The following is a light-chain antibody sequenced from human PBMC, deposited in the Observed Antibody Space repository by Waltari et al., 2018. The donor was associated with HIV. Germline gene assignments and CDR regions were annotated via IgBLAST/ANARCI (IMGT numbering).Light chain of an antibody. CDR1: SSDIGTYNY. CDR3: SSYTSSSTPVV. CDR2: DVS. J-gene: IGLJ2*01. V-gene: IGLV2-14*01. Sequence: QSALPQPASVSGSPGQSITISCTGTSSDIGTYNYVSWYQRHPGKAPKLMIYDVSNRPSGVSNRFSGSKSGNTASMTISGLQAEDEADYYCSSYTSSSTPVVFGGGTKLTVL.